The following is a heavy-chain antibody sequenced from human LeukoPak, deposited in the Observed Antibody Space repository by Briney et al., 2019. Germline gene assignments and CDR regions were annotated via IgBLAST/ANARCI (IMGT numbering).Heavy chain of an antibody. Sequence: PSETLSLTCTVSGGSISSSRYYWGWIRQPPGKRLEWIGSIYYSGSTYYNPSLKSRVTISVDTSKTQFSLKLSSVTAADTAVYYCARPQCGSYDSGYYQHWGQGTLVTVSS. CDR2: IYYSGST. CDR1: GGSISSSRYY. J-gene: IGHJ1*01. V-gene: IGHV4-39*01. D-gene: IGHD1-26*01. CDR3: ARPQCGSYDSGYYQH.